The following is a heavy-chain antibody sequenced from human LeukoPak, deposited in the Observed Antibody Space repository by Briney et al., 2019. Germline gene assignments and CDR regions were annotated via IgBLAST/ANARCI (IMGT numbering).Heavy chain of an antibody. CDR3: ARGDCSATSCYYFDY. D-gene: IGHD2-2*01. CDR1: GFTFSTYW. J-gene: IGHJ4*02. V-gene: IGHV3-74*01. Sequence: GGSLRLSCAASGFTFSTYWMHWVRQAPGKGLLWVSRINTDGSITNYADSVKGRFTISRDNAKNTLYLQMNSLRSEDTAVYYCARGDCSATSCYYFDYWGQGTLVTVSS. CDR2: INTDGSIT.